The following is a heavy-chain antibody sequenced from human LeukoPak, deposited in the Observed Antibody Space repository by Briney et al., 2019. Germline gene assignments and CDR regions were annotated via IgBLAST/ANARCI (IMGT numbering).Heavy chain of an antibody. CDR2: VNPNSGGT. V-gene: IGHV1-2*02. CDR1: GYTFTGYY. J-gene: IGHJ4*02. CDR3: ARDLYYDFWSGYCDY. Sequence: GASVKVSCKASGYTFTGYYMHWMRQAPGQGLEWMGWVNPNSGGTNYAQKFQGRVTMTRDTSISTAYMELSRLRSDDTAVYYWARDLYYDFWSGYCDYWGQGTLVTVSS. D-gene: IGHD3-3*01.